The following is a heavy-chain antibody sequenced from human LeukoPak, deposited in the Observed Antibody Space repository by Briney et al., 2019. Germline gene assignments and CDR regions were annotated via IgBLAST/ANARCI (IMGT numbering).Heavy chain of an antibody. CDR3: ARQAPGNDAHRFDP. V-gene: IGHV4-59*08. J-gene: IGHJ5*02. D-gene: IGHD2-8*01. CDR1: GGSGNDNY. CDR2: IHYSGST. Sequence: SETLSLTCTVSGGSGNDNYWSWIRQAPGKDLEWIGYIHYSGSTNYNPSLKSRVTISIDTSNNEFYLKLSSVTAADTAMYYCARQAPGNDAHRFDPWGQGTLVTVSS.